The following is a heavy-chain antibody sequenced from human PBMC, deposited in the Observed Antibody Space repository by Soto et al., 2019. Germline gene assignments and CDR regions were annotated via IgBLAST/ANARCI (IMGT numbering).Heavy chain of an antibody. V-gene: IGHV3-21*01. CDR3: ARDTKMLAPLIYMDH. CDR2: ISSRSSNI. D-gene: IGHD3-22*01. J-gene: IGHJ4*02. CDR1: GFTFNIYS. Sequence: GGSRRLSYAASGFTFNIYSMNWVRQAPGKGLEWVSSISSRSSNIDYADSVKGRFTISRDNANNSLYLQMNNLSADDTAVYYCARDTKMLAPLIYMDHWGRGTLVTVSS.